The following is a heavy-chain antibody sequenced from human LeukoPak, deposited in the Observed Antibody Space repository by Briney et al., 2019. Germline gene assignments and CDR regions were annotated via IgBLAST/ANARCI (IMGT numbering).Heavy chain of an antibody. J-gene: IGHJ4*02. CDR3: TRGSNDWYGIDY. CDR2: MTPDGSVT. D-gene: IGHD3-9*01. CDR1: GFTFSNYW. Sequence: GGSLRLSCAASGFTFSNYWMHWVRQAPGKGLMWVSRMTPDGSVTNYADSVKGRFTISRDDAKNTLHLQMNGLRAEDTAVYFCTRGSNDWYGIDYWGQGTLVTVSS. V-gene: IGHV3-74*01.